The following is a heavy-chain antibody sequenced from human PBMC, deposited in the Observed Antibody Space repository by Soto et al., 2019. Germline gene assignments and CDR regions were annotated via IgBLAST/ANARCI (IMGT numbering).Heavy chain of an antibody. CDR2: INPSGGST. D-gene: IGHD3-9*01. Sequence: GASVKVSCKASGYTFTSYYMHWVRQAPGQGLEWMGIINPSGGSTSYAQKFQGRVTMTRDTSTSTVYMELSSLRSEDTAVYYCARDTRVYYDILTGYYTYYYYGMDVWSQGTTVTVSS. CDR3: ARDTRVYYDILTGYYTYYYYGMDV. J-gene: IGHJ6*02. CDR1: GYTFTSYY. V-gene: IGHV1-46*01.